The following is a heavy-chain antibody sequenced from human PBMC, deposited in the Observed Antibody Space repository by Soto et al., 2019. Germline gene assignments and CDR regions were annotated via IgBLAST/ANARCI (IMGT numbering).Heavy chain of an antibody. D-gene: IGHD4-17*01. CDR1: GFTFSSYA. CDR2: ISGSGGST. Sequence: GGSLRLSCAASGFTFSSYAMSWVRQAPGKGLEWVSAISGSGGSTYYADSVKGRFTISRDNSKNTLYLQMNSLRAEDTAVYYFAKDPRLYGDYDPFDYWGQGTLVTVSS. J-gene: IGHJ4*02. V-gene: IGHV3-23*01. CDR3: AKDPRLYGDYDPFDY.